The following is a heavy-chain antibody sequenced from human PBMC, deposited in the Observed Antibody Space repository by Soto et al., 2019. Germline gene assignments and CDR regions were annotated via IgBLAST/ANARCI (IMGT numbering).Heavy chain of an antibody. CDR1: GDSVSSYY. D-gene: IGHD3-22*01. V-gene: IGHV4-59*02. CDR2: SDNSGST. Sequence: PSETLSLTCIVSGDSVSSYYWSWIRQPPGKGLEWIVYSDNSGSTNDNHSLKSRVTISVDTSKTQFSMKLGSVTAAHPAVYYCAQQPHTSKWFYFDSWGKGALLTVSS. CDR3: AQQPHTSKWFYFDS. J-gene: IGHJ4*02.